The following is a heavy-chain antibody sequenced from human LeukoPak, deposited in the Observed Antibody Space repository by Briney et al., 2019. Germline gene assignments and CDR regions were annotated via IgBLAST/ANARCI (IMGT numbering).Heavy chain of an antibody. V-gene: IGHV4-59*12. CDR3: ARGPIIGWFDP. CDR2: IWDTEIT. J-gene: IGHJ5*02. Sequence: SETLSLTCTVSGGSIRSYFWSWLRQPPGKGLEWIGYIWDTEITDYNPSLKSRVTISVDTSKNQFSLKLSSVTAADTAVYYCARGPIIGWFDPWGQGTLVTVSS. CDR1: GGSIRSYF.